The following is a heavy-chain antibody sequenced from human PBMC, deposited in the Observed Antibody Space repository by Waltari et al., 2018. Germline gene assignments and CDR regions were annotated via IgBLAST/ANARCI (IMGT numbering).Heavy chain of an antibody. Sequence: QVQLQQWGAGLLKPSETLSLTCDVSGGSLSGYHWTWIRQPPGKGLEWIGEINDSVRTTYNPSLESRVTVSIDTANTQFSLRVRSVTAADTAVYYCARVFGYYYYYMDVWGKGTTVTISS. CDR1: GGSLSGYH. V-gene: IGHV4-34*02. J-gene: IGHJ6*03. D-gene: IGHD3-3*01. CDR3: ARVFGYYYYYMDV. CDR2: INDSVRT.